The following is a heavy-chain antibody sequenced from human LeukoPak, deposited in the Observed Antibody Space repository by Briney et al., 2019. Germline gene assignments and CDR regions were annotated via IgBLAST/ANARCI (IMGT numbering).Heavy chain of an antibody. CDR2: INWNGGST. CDR1: GFTFSSYE. J-gene: IGHJ6*03. D-gene: IGHD4-17*01. V-gene: IGHV3-20*04. Sequence: PGGSLRLSCAASGFTFSSYEMNWVRQAPGKGLEWVSGINWNGGSTGYADSVKGRFTISRDNAKNSLYLQMNSLRAEDTALYYCARVPTVTTELYYYYYYMDVWGKGTTVTVSS. CDR3: ARVPTVTTELYYYYYYMDV.